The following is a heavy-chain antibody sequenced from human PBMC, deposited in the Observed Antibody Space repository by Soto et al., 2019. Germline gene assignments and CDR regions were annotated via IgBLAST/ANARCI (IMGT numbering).Heavy chain of an antibody. CDR1: GFTFRNYD. CDR3: ARTDRDFYGLDV. CDR2: ISAAGDP. Sequence: EVQLVESGGGLVQPGGSLRLSCEASGFTFRNYDMHWVRQGTGKGLEWVSGISAAGDPDYADSVEGRFTISRGNAQNSFFLQMNSLRVGDTAVYYCARTDRDFYGLDVWGQGTTVIGSS. V-gene: IGHV3-13*05. J-gene: IGHJ6*02.